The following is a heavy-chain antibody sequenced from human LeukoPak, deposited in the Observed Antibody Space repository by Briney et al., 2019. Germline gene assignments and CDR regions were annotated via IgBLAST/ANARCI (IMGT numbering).Heavy chain of an antibody. V-gene: IGHV4-39*07. J-gene: IGHJ4*02. CDR1: GGSISSSSYY. D-gene: IGHD1-26*01. Sequence: SETLSLTCSVSGGSISSSSYYWGWIRQPPGKGLERIGSIYYSGSTYYNPSLKSRVTISVDRSKNQFSLKLSSVTAADTAVYYCARYGSFLFDYWGQGTLVTVSS. CDR2: IYYSGST. CDR3: ARYGSFLFDY.